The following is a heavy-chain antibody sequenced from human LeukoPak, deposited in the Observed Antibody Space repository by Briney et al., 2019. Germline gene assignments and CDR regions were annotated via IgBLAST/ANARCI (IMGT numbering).Heavy chain of an antibody. V-gene: IGHV3-30-3*01. Sequence: GGSLRLSCAASGFTFSSYAMHWVRQAPGKGLERVAVISYDESNKYYADSVKGRFTISRDNSKNTLYLQMNSLRAEDTAVYYCARVQYDSSGYALGHFQHWGQGTLVTVSS. CDR1: GFTFSSYA. CDR2: ISYDESNK. D-gene: IGHD3-22*01. CDR3: ARVQYDSSGYALGHFQH. J-gene: IGHJ1*01.